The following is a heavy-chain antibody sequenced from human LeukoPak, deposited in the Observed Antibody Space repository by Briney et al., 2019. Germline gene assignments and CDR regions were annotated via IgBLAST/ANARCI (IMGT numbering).Heavy chain of an antibody. Sequence: GGSLRLSCAASGFTVSSYGMHWVRQAPGKGLEWVAVISYDGSNKYYADSVKGRFTISRDNSKNTLYLQMNSLRAEDTAVYYCAKLTRTDAFDIWGQGTMVTVSS. J-gene: IGHJ3*02. V-gene: IGHV3-30*18. CDR1: GFTVSSYG. CDR3: AKLTRTDAFDI. D-gene: IGHD1-14*01. CDR2: ISYDGSNK.